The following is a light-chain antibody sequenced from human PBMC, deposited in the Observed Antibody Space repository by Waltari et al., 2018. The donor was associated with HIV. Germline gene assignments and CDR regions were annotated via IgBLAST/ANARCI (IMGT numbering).Light chain of an antibody. V-gene: IGLV2-23*02. Sequence: QSALTQPASVSGSPGQSITISCTGTSSNIGTYNLVSWHQQHPGKAPKTLIYEVSQRPAGFSNRFSGSNSGNTASLTISGLQAEDEADYYGCSYAGSSTLVCGGGTKVTVL. J-gene: IGLJ3*02. CDR1: SSNIGTYNL. CDR3: CSYAGSSTLV. CDR2: EVS.